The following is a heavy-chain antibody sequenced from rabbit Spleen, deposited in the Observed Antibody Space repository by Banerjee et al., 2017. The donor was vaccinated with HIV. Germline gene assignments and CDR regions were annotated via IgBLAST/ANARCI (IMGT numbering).Heavy chain of an antibody. D-gene: IGHD1-1*01. V-gene: IGHV1S40*01. J-gene: IGHJ4*01. Sequence: QSLEESGGGLVQPEGSLTLTCTASGFSFSSSYYMCWVRQAPGKGLEWIGCIYTGSGSTYYASWAKGRFTITSSTSLNTVTLQMTSLTAADTATYFCARADIDSDYPWNLWGPGTLVTVS. CDR3: ARADIDSDYPWNL. CDR2: IYTGSGST. CDR1: GFSFSSSYY.